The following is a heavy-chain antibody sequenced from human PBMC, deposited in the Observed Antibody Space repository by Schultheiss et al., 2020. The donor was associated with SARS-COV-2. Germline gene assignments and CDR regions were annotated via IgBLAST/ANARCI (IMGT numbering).Heavy chain of an antibody. CDR1: GFTFSSYS. V-gene: IGHV3-48*02. CDR3: ARDHENTMVRGVIRPFDY. Sequence: GGSLRLSCAASGFTFSSYSMNWVRQAPGKGLEWVSYISSSSSTIYYADSVKGRFTISRDNAKNSLYLQMNSLRDEDTAVYYCARDHENTMVRGVIRPFDYWGQGTLVTVSS. CDR2: ISSSSSTI. J-gene: IGHJ4*02. D-gene: IGHD3-10*01.